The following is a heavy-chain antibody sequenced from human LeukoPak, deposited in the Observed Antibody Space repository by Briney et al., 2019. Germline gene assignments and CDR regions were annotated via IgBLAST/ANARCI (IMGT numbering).Heavy chain of an antibody. J-gene: IGHJ4*02. Sequence: SETLSLTCTVSGGSISSYYWSWIRQPPGKGLEWIGYIYYSGSTNYNPSLKSRVTISVDTSKNQFSLKLSSVTAADTAVYYCARHERDGYMRYWGQGTLVTVSS. V-gene: IGHV4-59*08. CDR2: IYYSGST. D-gene: IGHD5-24*01. CDR3: ARHERDGYMRY. CDR1: GGSISSYY.